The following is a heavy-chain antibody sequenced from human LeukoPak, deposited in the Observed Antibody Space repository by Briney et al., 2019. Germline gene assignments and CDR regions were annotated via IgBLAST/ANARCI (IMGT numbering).Heavy chain of an antibody. J-gene: IGHJ5*02. D-gene: IGHD5-24*01. V-gene: IGHV1-2*02. CDR3: ARDRRWLQLGWFDP. CDR1: GYTFTGYY. Sequence: GASVKVSCKASGYTFTGYYTHWVRQAPGQGLEWMGWINPNSGGTNYAQKFQGRVTMTRDTSISTAYMELSRLRSDDTAVYYCARDRRWLQLGWFDPWGQGTLVTVSS. CDR2: INPNSGGT.